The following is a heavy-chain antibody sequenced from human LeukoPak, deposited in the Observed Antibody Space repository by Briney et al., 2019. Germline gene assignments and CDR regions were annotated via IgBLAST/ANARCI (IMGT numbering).Heavy chain of an antibody. CDR2: ISAYNGNT. CDR3: ARGLYGDYGIYYFDY. V-gene: IGHV1-18*01. J-gene: IGHJ4*02. CDR1: GYTFTSYG. Sequence: GASVKVSCKASGYTFTSYGISWVRQAPGQGLEWMGWISAYNGNTNFAQKLQGRVTMTTDTSTSTAYMELRSLRSDDTAVYYCARGLYGDYGIYYFDYWGQGTLVTVSS. D-gene: IGHD4-17*01.